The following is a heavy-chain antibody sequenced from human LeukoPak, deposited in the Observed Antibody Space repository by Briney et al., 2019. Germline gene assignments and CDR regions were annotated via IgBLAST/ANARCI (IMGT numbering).Heavy chain of an antibody. Sequence: PGGSLRLSCAASGFTFSTYAMSWVRQAPGKGLEWVSAISGSGGSTYYADSVKGRFTISRDNSKNTLYLQMNSLRAEDTAVYYCAKDSGGSAYYYYGMDVWGQGTTVTVSS. CDR3: AKDSGGSAYYYYGMDV. J-gene: IGHJ6*02. CDR2: ISGSGGST. D-gene: IGHD2-15*01. CDR1: GFTFSTYA. V-gene: IGHV3-23*01.